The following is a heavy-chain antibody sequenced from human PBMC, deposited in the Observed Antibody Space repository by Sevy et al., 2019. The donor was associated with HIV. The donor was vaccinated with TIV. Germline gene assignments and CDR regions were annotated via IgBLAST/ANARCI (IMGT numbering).Heavy chain of an antibody. V-gene: IGHV4-34*01. CDR3: ARHCSSTSCSHAFDI. CDR1: GGSFSGYH. J-gene: IGHJ3*02. CDR2: INHSGST. D-gene: IGHD2-2*01. Sequence: SETLSLTCAVYGGSFSGYHWSWIRQPPGKGLEWIGEINHSGSTNYNPSLKSRVTISVDTSKNQFSLKLSSVTAADTAVYYCARHCSSTSCSHAFDIWGQGTMVTVSS.